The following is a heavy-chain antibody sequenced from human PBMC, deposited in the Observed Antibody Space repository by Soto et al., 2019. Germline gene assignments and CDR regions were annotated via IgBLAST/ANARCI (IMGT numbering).Heavy chain of an antibody. D-gene: IGHD1-20*01. CDR2: IYYSGST. J-gene: IGHJ5*02. CDR1: GGSISSYY. Sequence: SETLSLTCTVSGGSISSYYWSWIRQPPGKGLEWIGYIYYSGSTNYNPSLKSRVTISVDTSKNQFSLKLSSVTAADTAVYYCARHLGITGTTSRFDPWGQGTLVTVSS. V-gene: IGHV4-59*08. CDR3: ARHLGITGTTSRFDP.